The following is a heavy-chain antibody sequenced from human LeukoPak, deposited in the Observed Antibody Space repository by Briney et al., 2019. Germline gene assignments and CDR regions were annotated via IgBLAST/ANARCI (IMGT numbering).Heavy chain of an antibody. CDR2: ISGSGGST. CDR3: AKGSSGWPDYYYYGMDV. V-gene: IGHV3-23*01. Sequence: GGSLRLSCAASGFTFSSYAMSWVRQAPGKGLEWVSAISGSGGSTYYADSVKGRFAISRDNSKNTLYLQMNSLRAEDTAVYYCAKGSSGWPDYYYYGMDVWGQGTTVTVSS. D-gene: IGHD6-19*01. CDR1: GFTFSSYA. J-gene: IGHJ6*02.